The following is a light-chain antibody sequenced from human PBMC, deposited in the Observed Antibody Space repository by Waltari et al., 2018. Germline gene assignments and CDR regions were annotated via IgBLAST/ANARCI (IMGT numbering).Light chain of an antibody. V-gene: IGKV3-20*01. CDR3: QHYGISPRT. CDR1: QSVNKYY. CDR2: DAS. Sequence: EIVLTQSPDTLSLSPGDRATVSCRASQSVNKYYLAWYQQKPGQSPRLLIYDASTRAAGIPDRCSGSGSGTDFTLTISGLEPQDIAVYYCQHYGISPRTFGQGTKVEMK. J-gene: IGKJ1*01.